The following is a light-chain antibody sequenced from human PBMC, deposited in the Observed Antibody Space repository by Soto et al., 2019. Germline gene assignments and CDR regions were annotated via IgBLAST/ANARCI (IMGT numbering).Light chain of an antibody. CDR3: QSYDSSLSAYV. Sequence: QSLLTHPPSLSGAPGQRVTISCSGGSSNLAAGYDVHWYQQLPGAAPKLLIYANSNRPSGVPDRFSGSKSGTSASLAITGLQAEDEADYYCQSYDSSLSAYVFGAGTKVTVL. J-gene: IGLJ1*01. CDR2: ANS. CDR1: SSNLAAGYD. V-gene: IGLV1-40*01.